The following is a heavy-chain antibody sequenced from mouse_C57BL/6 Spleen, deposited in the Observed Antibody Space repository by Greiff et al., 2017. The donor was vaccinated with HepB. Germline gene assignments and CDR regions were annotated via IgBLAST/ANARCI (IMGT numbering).Heavy chain of an antibody. CDR1: GYSITSGYD. CDR3: ARFGNYLDY. CDR2: ISYSGST. D-gene: IGHD2-1*01. J-gene: IGHJ4*01. V-gene: IGHV3-1*01. Sequence: DVQLQESGPGMVKPSQSLSLTCTVTGYSITSGYDWHWIRHFPGNNLEWMGYISYSGSTNYNPSLKSRISITHDTSKNHFFLKLNSVTTEDTATYYCARFGNYLDYWGQGTSVTVSS.